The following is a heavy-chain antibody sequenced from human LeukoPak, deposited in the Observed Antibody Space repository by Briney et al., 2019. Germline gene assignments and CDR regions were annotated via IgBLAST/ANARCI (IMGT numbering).Heavy chain of an antibody. CDR3: TRAGYCSSTSCYAFDI. CDR2: IYYSGST. CDR1: GGSISSYY. J-gene: IGHJ3*02. Sequence: SETLSLTCTVSGGSISSYYWSWIRQPPGKGLEWIGYIYYSGSTNYNPSLKSRVTISVDTSKNQFSLKLSSVTAADTAVYYCTRAGYCSSTSCYAFDIWGQGTMVTVSS. V-gene: IGHV4-59*08. D-gene: IGHD2-2*03.